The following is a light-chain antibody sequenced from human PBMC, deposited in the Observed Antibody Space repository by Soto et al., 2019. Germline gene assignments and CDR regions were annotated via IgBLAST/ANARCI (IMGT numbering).Light chain of an antibody. V-gene: IGLV2-14*01. CDR3: SSYTSNNTLV. CDR2: DVS. CDR1: KSDVGSYNY. J-gene: IGLJ1*01. Sequence: QSVLTQAASVCGAPGQSITIFCSGTKSDVGSYNYVSWYQQHPGKAPKLMIYDVSNRPSGVSNRFSGSKSGNTASLTISGLQADDEADFYCSSYTSNNTLVFGTGTTVTVL.